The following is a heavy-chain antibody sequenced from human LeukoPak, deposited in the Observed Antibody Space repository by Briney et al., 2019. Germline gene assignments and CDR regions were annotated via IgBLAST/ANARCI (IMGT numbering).Heavy chain of an antibody. CDR2: IYHSGST. Sequence: PSQTLSLTCAVSGGSISSGGYSWSWIRQPPGKGLEWIGYIYHSGSTYYDPSLKSRVTISVDRSKNQFSLKLSSVTAADTAVYYCARDRYGDHTYFDYWGQGTLVTVSS. V-gene: IGHV4-30-2*01. CDR1: GGSISSGGYS. CDR3: ARDRYGDHTYFDY. D-gene: IGHD4-17*01. J-gene: IGHJ4*02.